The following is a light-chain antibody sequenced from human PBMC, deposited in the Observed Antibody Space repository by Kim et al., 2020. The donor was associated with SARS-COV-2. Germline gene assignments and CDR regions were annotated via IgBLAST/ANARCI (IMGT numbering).Light chain of an antibody. CDR1: GHRRHY. CDR2: DTD. CDR3: NSRDSSGYNVV. J-gene: IGLJ2*01. V-gene: IGLV3-19*01. Sequence: LGQTVRITCQGDGHRRHYASRYRKKPGQAPILVIYDTDNRPSGIPDRFSGASSGHTASLTITGAQAEDEADYYCNSRDSSGYNVVFGGGTQLTVL.